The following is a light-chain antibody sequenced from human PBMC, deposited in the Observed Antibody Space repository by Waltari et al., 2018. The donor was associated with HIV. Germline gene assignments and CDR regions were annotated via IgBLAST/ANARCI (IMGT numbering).Light chain of an antibody. CDR2: LNSDGSH. CDR3: QTWGTGANWV. CDR1: SGHSSYA. V-gene: IGLV4-69*01. J-gene: IGLJ3*02. Sequence: QLVLTQSPSASASLGASVKLTCTLSSGHSSYAIAWPQQPPEKGPRYLMKLNSDGSHSKGDGIPDRFSGSSSGAERYLTISSLQSEDEADYYCQTWGTGANWVFGGGTKLTVL.